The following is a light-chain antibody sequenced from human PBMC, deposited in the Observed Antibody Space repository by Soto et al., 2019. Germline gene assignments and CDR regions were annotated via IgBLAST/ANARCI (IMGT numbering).Light chain of an antibody. CDR3: FSYADSNNFV. V-gene: IGLV2-8*01. Sequence: QSVLAQPPSASGSPGQSVSISCSGGSSDVGGSKYVSWYQVKPGKAPKLIIYEVNRRPEGAPYRFSGSKSGNTASLTVSGLQAEDEGDYYCFSYADSNNFVFGSGTKVTVL. CDR2: EVN. J-gene: IGLJ1*01. CDR1: SSDVGGSKY.